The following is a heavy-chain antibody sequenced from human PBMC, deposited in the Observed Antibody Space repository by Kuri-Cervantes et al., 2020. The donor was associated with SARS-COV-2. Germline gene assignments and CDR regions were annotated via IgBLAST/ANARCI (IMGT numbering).Heavy chain of an antibody. D-gene: IGHD1-14*01. Sequence: GESLKISCAASGSSFSDYGMSWVRQAPGKGLDWVSTISGSSGSTYYADSVKGRFTISRDNAKNSLYLQMNSPRAEDTAVYYCAKGRIHHSDAFDIWGQGTMVTVSS. V-gene: IGHV3-23*01. CDR3: AKGRIHHSDAFDI. J-gene: IGHJ3*02. CDR2: ISGSSGST. CDR1: GSSFSDYG.